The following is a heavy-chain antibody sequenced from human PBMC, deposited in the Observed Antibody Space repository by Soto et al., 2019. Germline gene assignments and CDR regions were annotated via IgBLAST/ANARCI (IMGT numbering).Heavy chain of an antibody. CDR3: ARTLSWRRGPFDS. D-gene: IGHD2-15*01. Sequence: EVHLLESGGALVQPGGSLRLSCAASGFAFSAYAMNWVRHTPGKGLEWVSSVSGTGRTTYHAGSVKGRFTMSRDNSNNSTYLQMVSLRDEDTAVYYCARTLSWRRGPFDSWGQGTLVTVSS. CDR2: VSGTGRTT. J-gene: IGHJ4*02. CDR1: GFAFSAYA. V-gene: IGHV3-23*01.